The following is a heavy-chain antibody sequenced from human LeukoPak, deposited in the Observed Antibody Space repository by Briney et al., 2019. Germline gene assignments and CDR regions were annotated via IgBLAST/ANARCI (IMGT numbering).Heavy chain of an antibody. CDR3: AKDRSGSYSQGLDY. CDR1: GFTFSSYG. CDR2: IRYDGSNK. V-gene: IGHV3-30*02. Sequence: GGSLRLSCAASGFTFSSYGMHWVRQAPGKGLEWVAFIRYDGSNKYYADSVKGRFTISRDNSKNTQYLQMNSLRAEDTAVYYCAKDRSGSYSQGLDYWGQGTLVTVSS. D-gene: IGHD1-26*01. J-gene: IGHJ4*02.